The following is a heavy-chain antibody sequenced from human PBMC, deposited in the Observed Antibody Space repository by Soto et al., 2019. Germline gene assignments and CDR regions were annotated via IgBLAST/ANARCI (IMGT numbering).Heavy chain of an antibody. Sequence: GGSLRLSCAASGFTFSINWMSWIRQAPGKGLEWVANIKQDGSEKYYVDSVKGRFTISRDNAKNSLYLQMNSLRAEDTAVYYCGGGAHWGQGTLVTVSS. CDR1: GFTFSINW. CDR2: IKQDGSEK. J-gene: IGHJ4*02. CDR3: GGGAH. V-gene: IGHV3-7*04.